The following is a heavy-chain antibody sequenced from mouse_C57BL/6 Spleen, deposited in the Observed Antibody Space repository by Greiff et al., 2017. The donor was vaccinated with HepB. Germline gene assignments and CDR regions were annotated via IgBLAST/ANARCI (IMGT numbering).Heavy chain of an antibody. CDR1: GFNIKDYY. CDR2: IDPEDGET. J-gene: IGHJ2*01. V-gene: IGHV14-2*01. Sequence: EVKLQESGAELVKPGASVKLSCTASGFNIKDYYMHWVKQRTEQGLEWIGRIDPEDGETKYAPKFQGKATITADTSSNTAYLQLSSLTSEDTAVYYCAREKNDYDVRAYFDYWGQGTTLTVSS. D-gene: IGHD2-4*01. CDR3: AREKNDYDVRAYFDY.